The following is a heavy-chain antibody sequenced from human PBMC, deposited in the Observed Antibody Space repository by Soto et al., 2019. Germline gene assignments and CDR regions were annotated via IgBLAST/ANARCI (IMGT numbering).Heavy chain of an antibody. Sequence: PSETLSLTCTVSGGSISSSSSYWGWIRQPPGKGLEWVGSIYYLGNTYYNPSLGGRVSISVDTSKNQFSLKLSSVTAADTAVYYCARGMYATTVTTEFDYWGQGTLVTVSS. D-gene: IGHD4-17*01. CDR3: ARGMYATTVTTEFDY. CDR1: GGSISSSSSY. V-gene: IGHV4-39*07. J-gene: IGHJ4*02. CDR2: IYYLGNT.